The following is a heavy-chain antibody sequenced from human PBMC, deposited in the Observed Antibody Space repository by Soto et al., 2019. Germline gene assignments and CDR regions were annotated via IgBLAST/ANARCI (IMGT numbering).Heavy chain of an antibody. D-gene: IGHD3-22*01. CDR2: IIPMFGTP. Sequence: QVQLVQSGAEVKKPGSSVKVSCKASGGAFSTNAFSWVRQAPGQGLEWMGRIIPMFGTPTYSQKFQGRVTITADISTTILYVDMSSLTSEDTGVYYCARAAYFYSGGHYHLGGGTLDYLGQGSLVTVTS. CDR3: ARAAYFYSGGHYHLGGGTLDY. CDR1: GGAFSTNA. J-gene: IGHJ4*02. V-gene: IGHV1-69*06.